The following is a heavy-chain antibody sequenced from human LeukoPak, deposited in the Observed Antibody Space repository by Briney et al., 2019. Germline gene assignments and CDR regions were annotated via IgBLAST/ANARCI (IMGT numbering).Heavy chain of an antibody. CDR2: IRYDESNK. CDR3: AKKEGSSWYRFDY. CDR1: GFTVSSYG. Sequence: PGGSLRLSCTASGFTVSSYGMHWVRQAPGKGLEWVAFIRYDESNKYYADSVKGRFTISRDNSKNTLYLQMNSLRLEDTAVYYCAKKEGSSWYRFDYWGQGTLVTVSS. V-gene: IGHV3-30*02. J-gene: IGHJ4*02. D-gene: IGHD6-13*01.